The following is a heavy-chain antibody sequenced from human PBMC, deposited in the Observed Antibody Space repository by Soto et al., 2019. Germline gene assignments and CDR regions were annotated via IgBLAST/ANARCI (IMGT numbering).Heavy chain of an antibody. CDR1: GFTFSSYA. Sequence: VGSLRLSCAASGFTFSSYAMSWVRQAPGKVLEWVSAISGSGGSTYYADSVKGRFTISRDNSKNTLYLQMNSLRAEDTAVYYCAKGSGSYREFDYWGQGTLVTVSS. J-gene: IGHJ4*02. V-gene: IGHV3-23*01. CDR3: AKGSGSYREFDY. CDR2: ISGSGGST. D-gene: IGHD1-26*01.